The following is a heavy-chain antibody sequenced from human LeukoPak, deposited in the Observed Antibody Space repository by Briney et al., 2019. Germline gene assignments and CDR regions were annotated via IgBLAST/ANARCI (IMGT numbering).Heavy chain of an antibody. Sequence: ASVTVSFKASGYTFTGYYMHWVRQPPGQGLEWMGRINPNSGNTGYAQKFQGRVTMTRNTSISTAYMELSSLRSEDTAVYYCARVLSSSSVWGQGALVTVSS. D-gene: IGHD6-6*01. V-gene: IGHV1-8*02. CDR1: GYTFTGYY. CDR2: INPNSGNT. CDR3: ARVLSSSSV. J-gene: IGHJ4*02.